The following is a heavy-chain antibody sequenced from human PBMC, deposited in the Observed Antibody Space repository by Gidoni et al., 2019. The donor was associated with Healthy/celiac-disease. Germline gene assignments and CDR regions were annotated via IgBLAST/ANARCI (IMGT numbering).Heavy chain of an antibody. V-gene: IGHV4-39*07. CDR1: GGSISSSSYY. CDR2: IYYSGST. J-gene: IGHJ6*02. CDR3: ARASGQQLYYYGMDV. D-gene: IGHD6-13*01. Sequence: QLQLQESGPGLVKPSETLSLTCTVSGGSISSSSYYWGWIRQPPGKGLEWIGSIYYSGSTYYNPSLKSRVTISVDTSKNQFSLKLSSVTAADTAVYYCARASGQQLYYYGMDVWGQGTTVTVSS.